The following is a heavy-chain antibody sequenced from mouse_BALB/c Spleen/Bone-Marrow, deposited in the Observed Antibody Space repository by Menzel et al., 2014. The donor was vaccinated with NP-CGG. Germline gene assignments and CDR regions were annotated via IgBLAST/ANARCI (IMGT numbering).Heavy chain of an antibody. CDR1: GFTFSSFG. V-gene: IGHV5-17*02. CDR2: ISSGSSPI. J-gene: IGHJ4*01. CDR3: ARKGAMITHYYAMDY. D-gene: IGHD2-4*01. Sequence: EVKVVESGGGLVQPGGSRKLSCAASGFTFSSFGMHWVRQAPEKGLEWVAYISSGSSPIYYADTVKGRFTISRDNPKNTLFLQMTSLRSEDTAMYYCARKGAMITHYYAMDYWGQGTSVTVSS.